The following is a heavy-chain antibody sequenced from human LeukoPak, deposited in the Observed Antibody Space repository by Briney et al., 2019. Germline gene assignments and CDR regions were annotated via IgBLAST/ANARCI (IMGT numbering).Heavy chain of an antibody. V-gene: IGHV3-48*02. J-gene: IGHJ2*01. D-gene: IGHD2/OR15-2a*01. CDR3: ARGTTTYPSWYFEL. CDR2: ISTSRSPI. CDR1: GFTFSSYT. Sequence: GGSLRLSCAASGFTFSSYTMNWVRQAPGKGLEWVSYISTSRSPIYYADSVKGRFTISRDDAKNSLFLQMNSLRDEDTAVYYCARGTTTYPSWYFELWGRGTLVTVSS.